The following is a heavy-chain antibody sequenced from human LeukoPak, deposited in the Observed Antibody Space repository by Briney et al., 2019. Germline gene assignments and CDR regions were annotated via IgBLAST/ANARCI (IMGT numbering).Heavy chain of an antibody. CDR3: VSADIWGNYRTDS. V-gene: IGHV3-33*01. CDR2: IWYNGNTK. D-gene: IGHD3-16*02. Sequence: GGSLRLSCAASGFDIRSHGMHWVRQAPGKGLEWLAVIWYNGNTKYYADSVKGRFTVSRDDSQNTLHLQMDSLRAEDTAVYYCVSADIWGNYRTDSWGHGALVVVSS. J-gene: IGHJ5*01. CDR1: GFDIRSHG.